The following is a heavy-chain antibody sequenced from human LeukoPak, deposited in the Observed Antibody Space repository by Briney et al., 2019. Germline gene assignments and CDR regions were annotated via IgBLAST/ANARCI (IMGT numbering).Heavy chain of an antibody. V-gene: IGHV1-2*06. Sequence: GASVKVSCKASGYIFTGYYIQWVRQAPGQGLEWMGRINPNSDVTNYTQKFQGRVTMTSDTSISTAYMELSRLRSDDTAVYYCARGNDFWSIFDYWGQGTLVTVSS. CDR2: INPNSDVT. CDR1: GYIFTGYY. CDR3: ARGNDFWSIFDY. D-gene: IGHD3-3*01. J-gene: IGHJ4*02.